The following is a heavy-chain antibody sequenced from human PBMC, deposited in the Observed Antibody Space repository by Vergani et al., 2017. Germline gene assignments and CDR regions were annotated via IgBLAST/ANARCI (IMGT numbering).Heavy chain of an antibody. D-gene: IGHD3-10*01. CDR3: ARDRYYLGSGSYPYFYYYGLDV. CDR1: GFTFSTYG. CDR2: ILYDGTNE. J-gene: IGHJ6*02. Sequence: QVQLVESGGGVVQPGGSLRLSCAASGFTFSTYGMHWVRQAPGKGLEWVALILYDGTNEYYTDSVKGRFTISRDNSKNTLYLQMNSLRAEDTAVYYCARDRYYLGSGSYPYFYYYGLDVWGQGTAVTVSS. V-gene: IGHV3-30*03.